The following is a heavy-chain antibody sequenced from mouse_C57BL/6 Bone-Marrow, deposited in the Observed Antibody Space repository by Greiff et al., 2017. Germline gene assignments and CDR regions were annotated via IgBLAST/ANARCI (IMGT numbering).Heavy chain of an antibody. Sequence: QVHVKQSGPELVKPGASVKLSCKASGYTFTSYDINWVKQRPGQGLEWIGWIYPRSGSTKYNEKFKGKATLTVDKSSSTAYMELHSLTAEASAVYFWARLGFDGSSGDWDFDVWGTGTTVTVSS. CDR2: IYPRSGST. CDR1: GYTFTSYD. D-gene: IGHD1-1*01. V-gene: IGHV1-85*01. J-gene: IGHJ1*03. CDR3: ARLGFDGSSGDWDFDV.